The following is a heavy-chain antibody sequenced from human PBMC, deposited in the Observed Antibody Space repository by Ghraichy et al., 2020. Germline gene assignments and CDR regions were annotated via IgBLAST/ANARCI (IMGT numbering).Heavy chain of an antibody. CDR2: INSDGSST. D-gene: IGHD4-17*01. Sequence: GESLNISCAASGFTFSSYSMHWVRQAPGKGLVWVSRINSDGSSTNYADSVKGRFTISRDNAKNTLYLQMNSLRAEDTAVYYCAKDDGDYGAFDIWGQGTMVTVSS. J-gene: IGHJ3*02. CDR3: AKDDGDYGAFDI. CDR1: GFTFSSYS. V-gene: IGHV3-74*01.